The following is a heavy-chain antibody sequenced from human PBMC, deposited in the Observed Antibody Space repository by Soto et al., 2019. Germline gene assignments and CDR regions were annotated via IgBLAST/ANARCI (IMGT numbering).Heavy chain of an antibody. J-gene: IGHJ4*02. CDR1: GFDFSSFS. CDR3: TSKPSSGLDC. V-gene: IGHV3-74*01. Sequence: EVQLLESGGGLVQPGGSLRLSCAASGFDFSSFSMYWVRQAPGKGLVWVSRVNNDGSNRNYADSVKGRFTNSSDNAKNTLYLQMNGLRAEGTALYYCTSKPSSGLDCWGQGTLVTVSS. CDR2: VNNDGSNR. D-gene: IGHD6-19*01.